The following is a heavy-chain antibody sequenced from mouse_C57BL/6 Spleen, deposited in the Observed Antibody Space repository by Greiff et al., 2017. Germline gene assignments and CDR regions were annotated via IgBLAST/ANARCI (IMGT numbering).Heavy chain of an antibody. CDR2: ISSKSDNYAT. D-gene: IGHD2-1*01. V-gene: IGHV6-3*01. J-gene: IGHJ2*01. Sequence: DVQLVESGGGLVQPGGSMKLSCVASGFTFSNYWMNWVRQSPEQGLEWVAQISSKSDNYATHYAESVKGRFTISGEDSKSSVYLQMNNLRAEDTGIYYCTGGGNDWGQGTTLTVSS. CDR3: TGGGND. CDR1: GFTFSNYW.